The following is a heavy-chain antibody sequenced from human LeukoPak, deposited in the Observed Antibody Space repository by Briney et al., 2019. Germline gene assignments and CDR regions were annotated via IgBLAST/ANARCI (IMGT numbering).Heavy chain of an antibody. V-gene: IGHV3-74*01. D-gene: IGHD6-13*01. J-gene: IGHJ4*02. CDR3: AMEFAAGG. CDR2: NSVEGSSV. CDR1: AFTFSIYR. Sequence: SLRPSCAASAFTFSIYRMHWVRQAPGKGDVWVSRNSVEGSSVWYADYEKGRSTIYRDNAMDKLYLQMSGLRAEDTAVYYCAMEFAAGGWGQGTLVTVSS.